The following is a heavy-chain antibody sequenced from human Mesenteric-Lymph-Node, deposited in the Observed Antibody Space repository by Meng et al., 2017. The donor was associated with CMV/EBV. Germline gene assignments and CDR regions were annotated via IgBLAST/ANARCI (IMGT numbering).Heavy chain of an antibody. CDR3: ARGSSYDILTGYFDY. J-gene: IGHJ4*02. Sequence: QVQCRHWGVGLLKPSDTLAVECAVYGGSFSGCYWNWIRQSPEKGLGWIGEINHSGSTTYNPSFTSRIIISVDTSTNQISLNMSSVTAADTAVYYCARGSSYDILTGYFDYWGQGALVTVSS. CDR1: GGSFSGCY. D-gene: IGHD3-9*01. CDR2: INHSGST. V-gene: IGHV4-34*01.